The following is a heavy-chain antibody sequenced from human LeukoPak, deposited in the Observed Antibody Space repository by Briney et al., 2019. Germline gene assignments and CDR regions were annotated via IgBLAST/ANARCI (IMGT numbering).Heavy chain of an antibody. Sequence: GGSLRLSCAASGFTFSSYCMRSVRHAPGKGLVWVSRINIAGSSTSHADSVEGRFTISRDNAENTLYLQMHRLRDEDTAVYYCARAQADIAMVRGVHYYYYYGMDVWRKGTTVTLSS. V-gene: IGHV3-74*01. D-gene: IGHD3-10*01. CDR2: INIAGSST. CDR3: ARAQADIAMVRGVHYYYYYGMDV. J-gene: IGHJ6*04. CDR1: GFTFSSYC.